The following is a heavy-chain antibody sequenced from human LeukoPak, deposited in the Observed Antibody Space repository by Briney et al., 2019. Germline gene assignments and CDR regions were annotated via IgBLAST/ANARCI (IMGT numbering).Heavy chain of an antibody. CDR3: AAAAAGTDEFDY. Sequence: SETLSLACTVSGGSISDYYWSWIRQSAGKGLEWIGRMYISGASNYNPSLKSRVTMSLDTSKNQISLKLSSVTAADTAVYYCAAAAAGTDEFDYWGQGTLVTVSS. J-gene: IGHJ4*02. V-gene: IGHV4-4*07. CDR2: MYISGAS. CDR1: GGSISDYY. D-gene: IGHD6-13*01.